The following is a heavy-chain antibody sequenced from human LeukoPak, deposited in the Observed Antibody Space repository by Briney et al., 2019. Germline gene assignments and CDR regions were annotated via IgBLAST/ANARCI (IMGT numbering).Heavy chain of an antibody. Sequence: RTGGSLRLSCAASGFTFSSYAMSWVRQAPGKGLEWVSAISGSGGSTYYADSVKGRFTISRDNSKNTLYLQMNSLRAEDTAVYYCARARDAYIHGLEYWGQGTLVTVSS. CDR1: GFTFSSYA. CDR2: ISGSGGST. V-gene: IGHV3-23*01. D-gene: IGHD5-24*01. J-gene: IGHJ4*02. CDR3: ARARDAYIHGLEY.